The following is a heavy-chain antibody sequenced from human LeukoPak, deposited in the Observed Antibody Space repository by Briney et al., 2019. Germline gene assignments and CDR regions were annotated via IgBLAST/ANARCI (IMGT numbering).Heavy chain of an antibody. Sequence: GGSLRLSCAASGFIFDDYAMHWVRQAPGKGLEWVSAISGSGGSTYYADSVKGRFTISRDNSKNTLYLQMNSLRAEDTAVYYCAKDLIVVVIPPDDYWGQGTLVTVSS. V-gene: IGHV3-23*01. CDR1: GFIFDDYA. J-gene: IGHJ4*02. D-gene: IGHD3-22*01. CDR2: ISGSGGST. CDR3: AKDLIVVVIPPDDY.